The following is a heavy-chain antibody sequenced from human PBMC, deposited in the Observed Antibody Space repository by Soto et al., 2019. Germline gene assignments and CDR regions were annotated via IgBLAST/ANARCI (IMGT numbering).Heavy chain of an antibody. D-gene: IGHD4-4*01. CDR2: IYSRGST. CDR1: GFIVSDNY. Sequence: PGGSLRLSCAASGFIVSDNYMSWVRQAPGKGLEWISVIYSRGSTYYADSVKGRFTISRDTSKKTLYLQMNSLRVEDTAVYYCARDAAEMATVSLAYWGQGALVTVSS. V-gene: IGHV3-66*01. CDR3: ARDAAEMATVSLAY. J-gene: IGHJ4*02.